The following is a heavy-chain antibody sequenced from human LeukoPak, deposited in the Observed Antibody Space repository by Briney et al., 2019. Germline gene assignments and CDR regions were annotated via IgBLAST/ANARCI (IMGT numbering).Heavy chain of an antibody. J-gene: IGHJ4*02. CDR3: AKDRGSSWYTAFDY. Sequence: GESLRLSCAASGFTFSSYAMSWVRQAPGKGLEWVSAISGSGGSTYYADSVKGRFTISRDNSKNTLYVQMNSLRGEDTAVYYCAKDRGSSWYTAFDYWGQGTLVTVSS. CDR2: ISGSGGST. V-gene: IGHV3-23*01. D-gene: IGHD6-13*01. CDR1: GFTFSSYA.